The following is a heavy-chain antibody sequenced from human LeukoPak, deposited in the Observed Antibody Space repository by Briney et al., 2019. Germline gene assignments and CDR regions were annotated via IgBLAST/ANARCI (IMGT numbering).Heavy chain of an antibody. CDR3: AKNPASYYYFDY. V-gene: IGHV3-23*01. CDR1: GSTFSSYA. D-gene: IGHD3-10*01. Sequence: PGGSLRLSCAASGSTFSSYAMSWVRQAPGKGLEWVSAISGSGGSTYYADSVKGRFTISRDNSKNTLYLQMNSLRAEDTAVYYCAKNPASYYYFDYWGQGTLVTVSS. J-gene: IGHJ4*02. CDR2: ISGSGGST.